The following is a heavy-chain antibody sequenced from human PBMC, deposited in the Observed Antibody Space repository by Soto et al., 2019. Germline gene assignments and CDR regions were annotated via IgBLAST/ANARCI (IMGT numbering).Heavy chain of an antibody. Sequence: SVKVSCKASGGTFSSYAISWVRQAPGQGLEWMGGIIPIFGTANYAQKFQGRVTITADESTSTAYMELSSLRSEDTAVYYCARTNSSSWSYYYYYGMDVWGQGTTVTVSS. CDR3: ARTNSSSWSYYYYYGMDV. CDR1: GGTFSSYA. D-gene: IGHD6-13*01. J-gene: IGHJ6*02. V-gene: IGHV1-69*13. CDR2: IIPIFGTA.